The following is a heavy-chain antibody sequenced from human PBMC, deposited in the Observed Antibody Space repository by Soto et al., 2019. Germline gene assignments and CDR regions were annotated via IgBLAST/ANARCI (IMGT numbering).Heavy chain of an antibody. CDR2: IYYSGST. CDR1: GGSISSGGYY. D-gene: IGHD2-21*01. CDR3: SRDLLEKRFDAFDI. V-gene: IGHV4-31*03. J-gene: IGHJ3*02. Sequence: SETLSLTCTVSGGSISSGGYYWSWIRQHPGKGLEWIGYIYYSGSTYYNPSLKSRVTISVDTSKNQFSLKLSSVTAADTAVYYCSRDLLEKRFDAFDIWGQGTMVTVSS.